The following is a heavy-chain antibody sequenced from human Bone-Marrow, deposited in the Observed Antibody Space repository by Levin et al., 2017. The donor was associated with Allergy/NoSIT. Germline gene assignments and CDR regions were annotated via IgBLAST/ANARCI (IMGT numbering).Heavy chain of an antibody. CDR3: AAEKAVADAFDI. V-gene: IGHV4-59*01. CDR1: GGSISSYY. J-gene: IGHJ3*02. Sequence: SETLSLTCTVSGGSISSYYWSWIRQPPGKGLEWIGYIYYSGSTNYNPSLKSRVTISVDTSKNQFSLKLSSVTAADTAVYYCAAEKAVADAFDIWGQGTMVTVSS. D-gene: IGHD6-19*01. CDR2: IYYSGST.